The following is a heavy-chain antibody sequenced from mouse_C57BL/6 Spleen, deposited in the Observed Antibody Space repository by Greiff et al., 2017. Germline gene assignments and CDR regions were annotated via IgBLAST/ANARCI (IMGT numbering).Heavy chain of an antibody. V-gene: IGHV1-55*01. CDR1: GYTFTSYW. CDR3: ARYGEYYGSSSWFAY. D-gene: IGHD1-1*01. CDR2: IYPGSGST. Sequence: QVQLQQPGAELVKPGASVKMSCKASGYTFTSYWITWVKQRPGQGLEWIGDIYPGSGSTNYNEKFKSKATLTVDTSSSTAYMQLSSLTYEDSAVYYCARYGEYYGSSSWFAYWGQGTLVTVSA. J-gene: IGHJ3*01.